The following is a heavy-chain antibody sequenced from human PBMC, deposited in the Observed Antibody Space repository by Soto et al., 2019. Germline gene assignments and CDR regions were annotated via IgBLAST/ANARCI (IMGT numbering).Heavy chain of an antibody. J-gene: IGHJ4*02. CDR3: ARHTPAISISDH. CDR1: GGSISSSSYY. V-gene: IGHV4-39*01. Sequence: PSETLSLTCTASGGSISSSSYYWGWIRQPPGKGLEWIGSTYYSGSTYYNQSLKSRVPLSVDTSKNHFSLKLSSVTAADTAVYYCARHTPAISISDHWGQGTLVTVSS. CDR2: TYYSGST. D-gene: IGHD2-15*01.